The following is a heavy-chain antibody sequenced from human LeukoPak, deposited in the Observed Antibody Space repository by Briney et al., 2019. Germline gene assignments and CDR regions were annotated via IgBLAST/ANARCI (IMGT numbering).Heavy chain of an antibody. Sequence: SETLSPTCSISGGSITTHYWTWIRQPPGKGLEWIGYVLYSGITNCNPSLRGRITISVDTSQNQFSLSLRSVTAADTAVYYCARDLTTVTKGFDLWGQGTMVTVSS. V-gene: IGHV4-59*11. D-gene: IGHD4-17*01. CDR2: VLYSGIT. CDR3: ARDLTTVTKGFDL. J-gene: IGHJ3*01. CDR1: GGSITTHY.